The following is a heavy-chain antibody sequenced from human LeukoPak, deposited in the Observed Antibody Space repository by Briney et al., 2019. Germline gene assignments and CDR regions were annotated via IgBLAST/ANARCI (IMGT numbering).Heavy chain of an antibody. V-gene: IGHV4-39*01. D-gene: IGHD4-17*01. Sequence: PSETLSLTCTVSGGSISSSSYYWGWIRQPPGKGLEWIGSIYYSGSTYYNPSLKSRVTVSVDTSKNQFSLKLSSVTAADTAVYYCARGLRTVTGASAFDIWGQGTMVTVSS. CDR3: ARGLRTVTGASAFDI. CDR1: GGSISSSSYY. J-gene: IGHJ3*02. CDR2: IYYSGST.